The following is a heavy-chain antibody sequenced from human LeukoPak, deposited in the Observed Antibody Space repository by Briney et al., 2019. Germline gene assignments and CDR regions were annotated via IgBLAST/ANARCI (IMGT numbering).Heavy chain of an antibody. CDR1: GLTVSSNF. J-gene: IGHJ4*02. V-gene: IGHV3-66*02. CDR2: IHSDGRT. CDR3: ARDVGGMATGYFDY. Sequence: GGSLRLSCAASGLTVSSNFMSWVRQAPGKGLEWVSVIHSDGRTFSADTVKGRFTVSRDNSNDMLFLQMNSLRAEDTAVYYCARDVGGMATGYFDYWGQGTPVTVSS. D-gene: IGHD5-12*01.